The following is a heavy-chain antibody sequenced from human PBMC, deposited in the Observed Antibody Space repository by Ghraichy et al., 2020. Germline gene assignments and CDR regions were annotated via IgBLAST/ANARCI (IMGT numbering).Heavy chain of an antibody. J-gene: IGHJ5*02. Sequence: GGSLRLSCEASGFTFSDYYMSWIRQAPGKGLQWIAYISVGGGTISYSDSVRGRFTISRDSAKNLVSLQMNGLGPDDTAVYYCARDRKIGAAQRFDLWGQGTLVTVSS. D-gene: IGHD1-14*01. V-gene: IGHV3-11*01. CDR2: ISVGGGTI. CDR1: GFTFSDYY. CDR3: ARDRKIGAAQRFDL.